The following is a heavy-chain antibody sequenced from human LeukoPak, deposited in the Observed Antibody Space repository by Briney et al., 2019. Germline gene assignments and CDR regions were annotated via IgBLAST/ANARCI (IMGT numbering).Heavy chain of an antibody. V-gene: IGHV5-51*01. J-gene: IGHJ4*02. D-gene: IGHD5-18*01. Sequence: PGESLKISCQGSGYSFTSYWIGWVRQMPGKGLEWMGIIYPGDSDTRYSPSFQGQVTISADKSISTAYLQWSSLKASDTAMYYCARSGYSYGSGPWYFDYWGQGTLVTVSS. CDR1: GYSFTSYW. CDR3: ARSGYSYGSGPWYFDY. CDR2: IYPGDSDT.